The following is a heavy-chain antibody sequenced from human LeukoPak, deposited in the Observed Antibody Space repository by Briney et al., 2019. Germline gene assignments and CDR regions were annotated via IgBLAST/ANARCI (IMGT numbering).Heavy chain of an antibody. CDR1: GDSVSSNSAA. CDR2: TYYRSRWYN. Sequence: SQTLSLTCAISGDSVSSNSAAWNWIRQSPSRGLEWLGRTYYRSRWYNDYAVSVKSRITINPDTSKNQFSLQLNSVTPEDTAVYYCARGLVGATFYYYYYMDVWGKGTTVTVSS. J-gene: IGHJ6*03. V-gene: IGHV6-1*01. D-gene: IGHD1-26*01. CDR3: ARGLVGATFYYYYYMDV.